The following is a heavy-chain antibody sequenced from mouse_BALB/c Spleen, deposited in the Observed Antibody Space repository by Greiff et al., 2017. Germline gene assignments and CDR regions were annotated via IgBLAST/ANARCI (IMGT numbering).Heavy chain of an antibody. J-gene: IGHJ3*01. Sequence: EVQLVESGGGLVKPGGSLKLSCAASGFTFSSYAMSWVRQTPEKRLEWVATISSGGSTYYPDSVKGRFTISRDNARNILYLQMSSLRSEDTAMYYCAREDDGYLLWAYWGQGTLVTVSA. CDR3: AREDDGYLLWAY. CDR2: ISSGGST. D-gene: IGHD2-3*01. CDR1: GFTFSSYA. V-gene: IGHV5-6-5*01.